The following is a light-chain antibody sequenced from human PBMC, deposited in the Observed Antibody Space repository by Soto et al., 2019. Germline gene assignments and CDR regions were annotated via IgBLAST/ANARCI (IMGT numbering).Light chain of an antibody. CDR3: QQYNNWIT. V-gene: IGKV3-15*01. J-gene: IGKJ5*01. Sequence: IGLTHSPGTLSLSPGERATLSCRASQTVRNNYLAWYQQKPGQSPRLLIYGASTRATGIPARFSGSGSGTEFTLTISSLQSEDFAVYYCQQYNNWITFGQGTRLEI. CDR2: GAS. CDR1: QTVRNN.